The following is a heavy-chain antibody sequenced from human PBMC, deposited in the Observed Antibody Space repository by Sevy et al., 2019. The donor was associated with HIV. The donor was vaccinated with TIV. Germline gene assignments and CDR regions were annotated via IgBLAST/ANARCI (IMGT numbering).Heavy chain of an antibody. D-gene: IGHD2-15*01. Sequence: ASVKVSCKASGGTFSSYAISWVRQAPGQGLEWMGGIIPIFGTANYAQKFQGRVTITADEFTSTAYMELSSLRSEDTTVYYCARGLAATPGPHYWGQGTLVTVSS. J-gene: IGHJ4*02. CDR1: GGTFSSYA. CDR3: ARGLAATPGPHY. CDR2: IIPIFGTA. V-gene: IGHV1-69*13.